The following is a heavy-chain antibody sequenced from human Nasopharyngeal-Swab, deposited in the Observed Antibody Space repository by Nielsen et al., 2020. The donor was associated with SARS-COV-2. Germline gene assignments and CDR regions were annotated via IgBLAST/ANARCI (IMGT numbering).Heavy chain of an antibody. CDR2: ISASGGST. CDR1: GFTFNIYA. D-gene: IGHD3-22*01. J-gene: IGHJ4*02. Sequence: GESLKISCIASGFTFNIYAMAWVRRTPGRGLQQVSGISASGGSTYYTDSVKGRFAVSRDNSKNTLYLQMNSLRAEDTAVYYCAKDYRYYYDSSGSIDYWGQGTLVTVSS. CDR3: AKDYRYYYDSSGSIDY. V-gene: IGHV3-23*01.